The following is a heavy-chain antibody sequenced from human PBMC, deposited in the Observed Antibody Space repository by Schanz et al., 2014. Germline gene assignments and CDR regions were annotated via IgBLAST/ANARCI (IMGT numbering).Heavy chain of an antibody. V-gene: IGHV3-21*05. CDR3: ARGTDWNLHY. CDR2: ISSGSSYA. J-gene: IGHJ4*02. Sequence: EVQLVESGGGLVKPGGSLRLSCAASGFTFSSYSMNWVRQAPGKGLEWVSDISSGSSYANYADSVKGRFTISRDNAKNSLYLQMNSLRAGDTAVYYCARGTDWNLHYWGQGALVTVSS. CDR1: GFTFSSYS. D-gene: IGHD1-1*01.